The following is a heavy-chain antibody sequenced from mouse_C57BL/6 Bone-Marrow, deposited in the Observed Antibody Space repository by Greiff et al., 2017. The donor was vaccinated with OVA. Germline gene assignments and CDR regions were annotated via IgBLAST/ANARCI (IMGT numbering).Heavy chain of an antibody. D-gene: IGHD4-1*01. CDR1: GYTFTSYT. V-gene: IGHV1-4*01. Sequence: QVQLQQSGAELARPGASVKMSCKASGYTFTSYTMHWVKQRPGQGLEWIGYINPSSGYTKYNQKFKDKATLTADKSSSTAYMQLSSLTSEDSAVYYCASLGRGYYFDYWGQGTTLTVSS. CDR2: INPSSGYT. CDR3: ASLGRGYYFDY. J-gene: IGHJ2*01.